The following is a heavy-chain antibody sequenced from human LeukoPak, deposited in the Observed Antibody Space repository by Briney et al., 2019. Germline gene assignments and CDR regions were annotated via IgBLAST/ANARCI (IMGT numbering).Heavy chain of an antibody. D-gene: IGHD6-19*01. J-gene: IGHJ6*02. CDR3: ARDRVAAPVGEAYYYHGMDV. CDR1: GYTFTGYY. V-gene: IGHV1-2*02. CDR2: INPDSGGT. Sequence: GASVKVSCKASGYTFTGYYMHWVRQAPGQGLEWMGWINPDSGGTNYAQKFQGRVTMTRDTSISTAYMELSRLRSDDTAVYYCARDRVAAPVGEAYYYHGMDVWGQGTTVTVSS.